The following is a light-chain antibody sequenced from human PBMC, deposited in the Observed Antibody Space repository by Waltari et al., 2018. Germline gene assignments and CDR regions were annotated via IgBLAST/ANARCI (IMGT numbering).Light chain of an antibody. J-gene: IGLJ2*01. CDR3: AAWDDSLNGLV. CDR1: SSNIGSNT. CDR2: SNN. Sequence: QSVLTQPPSASGTPGQRVTISCSGSSSNIGSNTVNWYQRLPGTAPKLLIYSNNQRHSGVPDRFSGSKSGTSASLAISGLQSEDEADYYCAAWDDSLNGLVFGGGTKLTVL. V-gene: IGLV1-44*01.